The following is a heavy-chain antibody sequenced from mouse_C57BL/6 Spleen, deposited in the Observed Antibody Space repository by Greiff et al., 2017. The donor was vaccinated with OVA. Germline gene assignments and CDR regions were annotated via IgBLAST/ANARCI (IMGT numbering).Heavy chain of an antibody. V-gene: IGHV1-59*01. Sequence: VQLQQPGAELVRPGTSVKLSCKASGYTFTSYWMHWVKQRPGQGLEWIGVIDPSDSYTNYNQKFKGKATLTVDTSSSTAYMQLSSLTSEDSAVYYCARITTVVATDAYWGQGTLVTVSA. CDR1: GYTFTSYW. J-gene: IGHJ3*01. D-gene: IGHD1-1*01. CDR3: ARITTVVATDAY. CDR2: IDPSDSYT.